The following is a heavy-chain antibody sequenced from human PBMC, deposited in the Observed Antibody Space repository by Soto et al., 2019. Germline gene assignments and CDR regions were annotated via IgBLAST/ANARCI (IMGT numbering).Heavy chain of an antibody. CDR2: LRDRGGSI. CDR3: AILSSSWSAGFFDF. CDR1: GFTFSRHA. V-gene: IGHV3-23*01. J-gene: IGHJ4*02. Sequence: TASGFTFSRHAMTWVRQAPGKGLEWVSGLRDRGGSIYYADSVKGRFTISRDNSINTLYLQINTLRAEDTAIYDCAILSSSWSAGFFDFWGQGTLVTVSS. D-gene: IGHD6-13*01.